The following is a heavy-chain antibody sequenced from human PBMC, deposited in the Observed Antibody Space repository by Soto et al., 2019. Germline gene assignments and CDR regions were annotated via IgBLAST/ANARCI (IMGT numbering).Heavy chain of an antibody. CDR3: ARRRITMIVVVFDAFDI. Sequence: QVQLQESGPGLVKPSGTLSLTCAVSGGSISSSYWWSWVRQPPGKGLGWIGETYHSGNTNYNPSLQSRVTISVDKSKNQFSLKLSSVTAADTAVYYCARRRITMIVVVFDAFDIWGQGTMVTVSS. D-gene: IGHD3-22*01. CDR1: GGSISSSYW. V-gene: IGHV4-4*02. CDR2: TYHSGNT. J-gene: IGHJ3*02.